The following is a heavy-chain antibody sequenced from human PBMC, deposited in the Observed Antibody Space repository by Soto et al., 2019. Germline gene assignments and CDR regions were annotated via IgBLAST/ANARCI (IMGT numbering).Heavy chain of an antibody. Sequence: LSHNCPVSDGSITSYYWTWIRHPPGKGLEWIGYIYFRGSTNYNPSLKSRVTISVDTSKNQFSLKLSSVTAADTAVYYCASHMVRGVPFGYWGQGTLVTVSS. CDR3: ASHMVRGVPFGY. V-gene: IGHV4-59*08. D-gene: IGHD3-10*01. CDR1: DGSITSYY. CDR2: IYFRGST. J-gene: IGHJ4*02.